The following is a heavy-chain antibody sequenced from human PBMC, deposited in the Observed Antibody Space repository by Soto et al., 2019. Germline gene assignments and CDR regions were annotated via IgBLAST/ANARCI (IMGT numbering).Heavy chain of an antibody. CDR1: GFTFSSYA. D-gene: IGHD4-17*01. CDR2: ISGSGGST. J-gene: IGHJ4*02. V-gene: IGHV3-23*01. CDR3: ATGYGGGSGYYFDN. Sequence: EVQVLESGGTLVQPGGSLRLSCAASGFTFSSYAMSWVRQAPGKGLEWVSAISGSGGSTYYADSVKGRLTISRDNSKNTLYLQMNSLRADDTAVYYCATGYGGGSGYYFDNWGQGTLVTVSS.